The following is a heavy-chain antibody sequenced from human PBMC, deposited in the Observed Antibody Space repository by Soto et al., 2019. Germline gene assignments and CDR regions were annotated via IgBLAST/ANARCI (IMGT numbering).Heavy chain of an antibody. D-gene: IGHD1-1*01. V-gene: IGHV4-30-4*01. Sequence: SETLSLTCTVSGGSISSGDYYWSWIRQPPGKGLEWIGYIHYSGSTYYNPSLKSRVTISVDTSKNQFSLKLSSVTAADTAVYYCARASSVQLTHHQQYWGQGTLVTVSS. CDR3: ARASSVQLTHHQQY. CDR2: IHYSGST. CDR1: GGSISSGDYY. J-gene: IGHJ4*02.